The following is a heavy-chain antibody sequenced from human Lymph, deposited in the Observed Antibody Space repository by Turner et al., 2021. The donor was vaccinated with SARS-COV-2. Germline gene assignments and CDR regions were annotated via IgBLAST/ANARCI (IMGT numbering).Heavy chain of an antibody. D-gene: IGHD5-18*01. CDR2: IYSGGSS. J-gene: IGHJ6*02. CDR3: ARDRDTAGGMDV. CDR1: GITVSRNY. V-gene: IGHV3-53*04. Sequence: EVQLVESGGGLVQPGVSLRPSCAASGITVSRNYMSWVRQAPGKRLEWVSVIYSGGSSYYADSVKGRFTISRHNSKNTLYLQMNSLRAEDTAVYYCARDRDTAGGMDVWGQGTTVTVSS.